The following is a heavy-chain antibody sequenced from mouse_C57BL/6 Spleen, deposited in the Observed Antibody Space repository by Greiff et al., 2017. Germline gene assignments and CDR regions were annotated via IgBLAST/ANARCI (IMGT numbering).Heavy chain of an antibody. CDR1: GYTFTSYW. D-gene: IGHD3-3*01. Sequence: VQLQQPGAELVRPGSSVKLSCKASGYTFTSYWMHWVKQRPIQGLEWIGNIDPSDSETHYNQKFKDKATLTVDKSSSTAYMQLSSLTSEDSAVYYCARSLGRDYAMDYWGQGTSVTVSS. V-gene: IGHV1-52*01. J-gene: IGHJ4*01. CDR2: IDPSDSET. CDR3: ARSLGRDYAMDY.